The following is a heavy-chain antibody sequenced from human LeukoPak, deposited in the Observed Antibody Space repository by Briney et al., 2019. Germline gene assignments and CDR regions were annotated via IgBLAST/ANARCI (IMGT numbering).Heavy chain of an antibody. CDR1: GYTFTSYG. V-gene: IGHV1-18*01. D-gene: IGHD1-26*01. CDR2: ISAYNGNT. CDR3: ARAGSDQSDQWVDAFDI. J-gene: IGHJ3*02. Sequence: GASVKVSCKASGYTFTSYGISGVGQARGQGREGMGWISAYNGNTNYAQKRQGRVTMTTDTSTRTAYMELTSLRSDDTAVYYCARAGSDQSDQWVDAFDIWGQGTMVTVSS.